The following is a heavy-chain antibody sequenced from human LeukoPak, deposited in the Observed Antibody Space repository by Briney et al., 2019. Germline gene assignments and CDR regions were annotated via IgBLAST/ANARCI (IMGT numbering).Heavy chain of an antibody. Sequence: SETLSLTCSVSGGSISSSIYYWGLIRQPPGKGLEWIGNIYYSGSTYYNPSLKSRVTISVDTSKNQFSLKLSSVTAADTAVYYCARQSAGSYAIANFDYWGQGTLVTVSS. V-gene: IGHV4-39*01. CDR1: GGSISSSIYY. CDR2: IYYSGST. D-gene: IGHD1-26*01. CDR3: ARQSAGSYAIANFDY. J-gene: IGHJ4*02.